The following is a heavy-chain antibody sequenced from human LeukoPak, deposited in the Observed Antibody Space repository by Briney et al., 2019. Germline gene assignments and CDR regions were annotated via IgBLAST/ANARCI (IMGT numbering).Heavy chain of an antibody. CDR1: GGSISSGSYY. D-gene: IGHD6-13*01. Sequence: PSETLSLTCTVSGGSISSGSYYWSWIRQPAGKGLEWIGRIYTSGSTNYNPSLKSRVTISVDTSKNQFSLKLSSVTAADTAVYYCARAIGHSSSYGEFDYWGQGTLVTVSS. J-gene: IGHJ4*02. V-gene: IGHV4-61*02. CDR2: IYTSGST. CDR3: ARAIGHSSSYGEFDY.